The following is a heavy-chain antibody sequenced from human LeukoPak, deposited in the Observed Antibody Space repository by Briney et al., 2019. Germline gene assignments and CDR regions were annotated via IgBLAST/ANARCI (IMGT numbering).Heavy chain of an antibody. CDR1: GFTFRSYA. V-gene: IGHV3-23*01. CDR3: AKDSGYSYGQLYYYYGMDV. D-gene: IGHD5-18*01. J-gene: IGHJ6*02. CDR2: IRGSGGST. Sequence: GGSLRLSCAASGFTFRSYAMSWVRQAPGKGLEWVSAIRGSGGSTYYGDSVKGRFTISRDNSKNTLYLQMNSLRAEDTAVYYCAKDSGYSYGQLYYYYGMDVWGQGTTVTVSS.